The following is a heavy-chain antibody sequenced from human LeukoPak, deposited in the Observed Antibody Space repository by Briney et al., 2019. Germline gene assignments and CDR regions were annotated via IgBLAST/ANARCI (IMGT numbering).Heavy chain of an antibody. Sequence: GGSLRLSCAASGFTFSSYSMNWVRQAPGKGLEWVSSISSSSYIYYADSVKGRFTISRDNAKNSLYLQMNSLRAEDTAVYYCARDHGDSSGTNFDYWGQGTLVTVSS. CDR3: ARDHGDSSGTNFDY. J-gene: IGHJ4*02. D-gene: IGHD3-22*01. CDR1: GFTFSSYS. CDR2: ISSSSYI. V-gene: IGHV3-21*01.